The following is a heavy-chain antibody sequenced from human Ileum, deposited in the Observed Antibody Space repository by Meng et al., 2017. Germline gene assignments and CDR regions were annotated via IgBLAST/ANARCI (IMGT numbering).Heavy chain of an antibody. D-gene: IGHD7-27*01. Sequence: QVQLQESGPGLVNPSQTLSLTCSVSGGSMRSGDNYWSWIRQPPGKGLEWIGYIYYSGSTYYTPSLKSRVIMSVDTSANRFSLNLNSVTAADTAVYYCARRTGEVDLLDYWGQGTLVTVSS. CDR2: IYYSGST. CDR3: ARRTGEVDLLDY. CDR1: GGSMRSGDNY. V-gene: IGHV4-30-4*01. J-gene: IGHJ4*02.